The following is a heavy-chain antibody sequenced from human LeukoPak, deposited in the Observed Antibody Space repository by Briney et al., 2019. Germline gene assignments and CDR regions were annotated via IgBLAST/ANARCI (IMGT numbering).Heavy chain of an antibody. V-gene: IGHV4-4*02. CDR3: PRTIGSSGALDI. CDR1: GGPISSTNR. D-gene: IGHD1-26*01. CDR2: IYHSGST. Sequence: PSETLSLTCAVSGGPISSTNRWSWVRQPPGKGLEWIGEIYHSGSTNYNPSLRSRITISVDKSKDQFSLRLSSVTAADTAVYYCPRTIGSSGALDIWGQGTMVTVSS. J-gene: IGHJ3*02.